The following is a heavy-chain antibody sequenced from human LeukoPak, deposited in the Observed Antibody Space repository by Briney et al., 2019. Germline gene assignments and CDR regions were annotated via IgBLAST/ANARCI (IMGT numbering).Heavy chain of an antibody. CDR2: IYYSGST. CDR1: GGSISSYY. V-gene: IGHV4-59*01. Sequence: SETLSLTCSVSGGSISSYYCSWIRQPPGKGLEWIGYIYYSGSTNYNPSLKSRVTISVDTSKNQFSLKLSSVTAADTAVYYCARLVVVPAALVYYYGMDVWGQGTTVTVSS. J-gene: IGHJ6*02. D-gene: IGHD2-2*01. CDR3: ARLVVVPAALVYYYGMDV.